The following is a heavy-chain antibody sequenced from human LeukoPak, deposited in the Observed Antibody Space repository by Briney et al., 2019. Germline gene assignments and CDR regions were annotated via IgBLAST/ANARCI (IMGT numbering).Heavy chain of an antibody. D-gene: IGHD3-16*02. Sequence: ASVKVSCKASGYTFTSYGISWVRQAPAQGLEWMGWINAYNGNTNYAHKLQGRVPMTTDTATGTAYMELRSLRSDDTAVYYCARDGRLRLGELSSFDYWGQGTLVTVSS. CDR1: GYTFTSYG. J-gene: IGHJ4*02. V-gene: IGHV1-18*01. CDR2: INAYNGNT. CDR3: ARDGRLRLGELSSFDY.